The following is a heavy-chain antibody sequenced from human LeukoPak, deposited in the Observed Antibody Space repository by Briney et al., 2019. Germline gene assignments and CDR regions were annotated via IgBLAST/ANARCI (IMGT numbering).Heavy chain of an antibody. CDR2: ISSSSSYI. D-gene: IGHD2-15*01. V-gene: IGHV3-21*01. CDR3: ARGGIGGYNWFDP. J-gene: IGHJ5*02. Sequence: PGGSLRLSCAASGFTFSSYSMNWVRQAPGKGLEWVSSISSSSSYIYYADSVKGRFTISRDNAKNSLYLQMNSLRAEDTAVYYCARGGIGGYNWFDPWGQGTLVTVSS. CDR1: GFTFSSYS.